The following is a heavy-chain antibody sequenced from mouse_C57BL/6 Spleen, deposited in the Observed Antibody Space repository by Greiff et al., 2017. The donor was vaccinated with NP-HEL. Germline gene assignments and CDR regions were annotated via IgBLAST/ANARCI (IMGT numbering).Heavy chain of an antibody. J-gene: IGHJ2*01. CDR3: TYITTVSYYFDY. CDR1: GFNIKDDY. CDR2: IDPENGDT. D-gene: IGHD1-1*01. V-gene: IGHV14-4*01. Sequence: EVQLQESGAELVRPGASVKLSCTASGFNIKDDYMHWVKQRPEQGLEWIGWIDPENGDTEYASKFQGKATITADTSSNTAYLQLSSLTSEDTAVYYCTYITTVSYYFDYWGQGTTLTVSS.